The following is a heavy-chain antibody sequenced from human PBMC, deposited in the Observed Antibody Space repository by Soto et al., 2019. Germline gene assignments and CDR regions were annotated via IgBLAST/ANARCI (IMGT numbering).Heavy chain of an antibody. J-gene: IGHJ5*02. CDR3: ARRVLLWFGELFPRTRSINWFDP. CDR2: IYHSGST. V-gene: IGHV4-30-2*01. D-gene: IGHD3-10*01. CDR1: GGSISSGGYS. Sequence: QLQLQESGSGLVKPSQTLSLTCAVSGGSISSGGYSWNWIRQPPGKGLEWIGYIYHSGSTYNSPSLKSRVTISVDTSKNQFSLKLSSVTAADTAVYYCARRVLLWFGELFPRTRSINWFDPWGQGTLVTVSS.